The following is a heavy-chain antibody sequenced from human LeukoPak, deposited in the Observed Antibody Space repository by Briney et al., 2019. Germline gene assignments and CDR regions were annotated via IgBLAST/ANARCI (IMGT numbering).Heavy chain of an antibody. D-gene: IGHD3-10*01. CDR2: IRQDGSEK. V-gene: IGHV3-7*01. J-gene: IGHJ4*02. CDR1: GFTFSSYA. CDR3: ARLSAMVRGPEDIFYFEY. Sequence: GGSLRLSCAASGFTFSSYAMSWVRQAPGKGLEWVANIRQDGSEKYYVDSVKGRFTISRDIAKQSVFLQMNSLRVEDTALYYCARLSAMVRGPEDIFYFEYWGLGTLVTVSS.